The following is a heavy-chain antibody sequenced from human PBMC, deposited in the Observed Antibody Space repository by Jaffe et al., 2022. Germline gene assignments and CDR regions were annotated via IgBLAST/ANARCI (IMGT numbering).Heavy chain of an antibody. CDR1: GGSFSGYY. Sequence: QVQLQQWGAGLLKPSETLSLTCAVYGGSFSGYYWSWIRQPPGKGLEWIGEINHSGSTNYNPSLKSRVTISVDTSKNQFSLKLSSVTAADTAVYYCASPGSSTIFGVARAFDIWGQGTMVTVSS. J-gene: IGHJ3*02. V-gene: IGHV4-34*01. CDR2: INHSGST. CDR3: ASPGSSTIFGVARAFDI. D-gene: IGHD3-3*01.